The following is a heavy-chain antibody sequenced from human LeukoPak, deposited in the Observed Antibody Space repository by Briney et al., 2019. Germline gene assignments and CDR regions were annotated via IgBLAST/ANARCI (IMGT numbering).Heavy chain of an antibody. CDR1: GFTFSSYA. CDR3: ARVTGYMIEDYFDY. Sequence: GGSLRLSCAASGFTFSSYAMSWVRQAPGKGLEWVSAISGSGGSTYYADSVKGRFTISRDNAKNSLYLQMNSLRAEDTAVYYCARVTGYMIEDYFDYWGRGTLVTVSS. D-gene: IGHD3-22*01. V-gene: IGHV3-23*01. J-gene: IGHJ4*02. CDR2: ISGSGGST.